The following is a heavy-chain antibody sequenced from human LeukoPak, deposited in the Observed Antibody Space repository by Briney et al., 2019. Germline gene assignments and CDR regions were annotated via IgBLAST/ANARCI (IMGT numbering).Heavy chain of an antibody. D-gene: IGHD6-19*01. CDR3: ARDDWGQWQEGWRLYHYYYYGMDV. CDR2: IYTSGST. J-gene: IGHJ6*02. Sequence: PSETLSLTCTVSGGSISSYYWSWIRQPAGKGLEWIGRIYTSGSTNYNPSLKSRVTMSVATSRNQFSLKLSSGIAEDTAVYDSARDDWGQWQEGWRLYHYYYYGMDVWGQGTTVTVSS. V-gene: IGHV4-4*07. CDR1: GGSISSYY.